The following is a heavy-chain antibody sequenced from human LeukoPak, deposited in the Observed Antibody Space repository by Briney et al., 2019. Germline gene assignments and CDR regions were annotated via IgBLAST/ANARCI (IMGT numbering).Heavy chain of an antibody. CDR1: GYSFNRYW. J-gene: IGHJ4*02. CDR2: IDPSDSYS. D-gene: IGHD6-19*01. V-gene: IGHV5-10-1*01. CDR3: ARHTSSSANDY. Sequence: GESLKISCKGSGYSFNRYWTSWVRQMPGKGLEWMGTIDPSDSYSNYSPSFQGHVTISADKSISTAYLQWSSLKASDTATYYCARHTSSSANDYWGQGTLVTVSS.